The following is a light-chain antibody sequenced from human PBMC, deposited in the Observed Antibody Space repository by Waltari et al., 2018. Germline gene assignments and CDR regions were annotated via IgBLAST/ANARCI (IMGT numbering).Light chain of an antibody. CDR2: AAS. J-gene: IGKJ2*03. CDR1: ENIGSY. V-gene: IGKV1-39*01. CDR3: QHSFETPYS. Sequence: DIHMTQSPPSLSASIGDSVTITSRASENIGSYLNWYQQKSGEVPRLLIYAASTLQSGVPPRFSGSRSGTDFTFTISSLQPEDCAVYYCQHSFETPYSFGQGTKVEIK.